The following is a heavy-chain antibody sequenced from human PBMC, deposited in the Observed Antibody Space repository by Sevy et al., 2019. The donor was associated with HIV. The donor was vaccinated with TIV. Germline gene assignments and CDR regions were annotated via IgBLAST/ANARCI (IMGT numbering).Heavy chain of an antibody. CDR3: ARVRYYGSGSYYLGAHFDY. D-gene: IGHD3-10*01. J-gene: IGHJ4*02. CDR1: GYTFTSYG. V-gene: IGHV1-18*01. CDR2: ISAYNGNT. Sequence: ASVKVSCKASGYTFTSYGISWVRQAPGQGLEWMGWISAYNGNTNYAQKLQGRVTMTTDTSTSTAYMELRSLRSDDTAVYYCARVRYYGSGSYYLGAHFDYWGQGTLVTVSS.